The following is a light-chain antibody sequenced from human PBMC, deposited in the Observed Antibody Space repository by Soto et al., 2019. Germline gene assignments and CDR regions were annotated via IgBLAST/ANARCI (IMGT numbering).Light chain of an antibody. V-gene: IGKV3-20*01. CDR1: RSVSSSY. Sequence: ENVLTQSPGTLSLTPGERVTLSCRASRSVSSSYLAWYQQKPGQAPRLLIYGASSRATGIPDRFSGSGSGTDFTLTISRLEPEDFAVYYCQQYGSSPSWTFGQGTKVDI. CDR2: GAS. CDR3: QQYGSSPSWT. J-gene: IGKJ1*01.